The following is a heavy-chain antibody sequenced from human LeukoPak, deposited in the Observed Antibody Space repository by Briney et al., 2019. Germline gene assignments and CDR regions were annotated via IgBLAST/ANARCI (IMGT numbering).Heavy chain of an antibody. CDR2: VYYTGAS. CDR3: ARGAPPQN. V-gene: IGHV4-39*07. Sequence: PSETLSLTCTVSGGSISSSSYYWGWIRQPPGKGLEWIGSVYYTGASYYNPSLKSRVTISIDTSKKHFSLKLTSVTAADTAVYYCARGAPPQNWGQGTLVTVSS. CDR1: GGSISSSSYY. J-gene: IGHJ4*02.